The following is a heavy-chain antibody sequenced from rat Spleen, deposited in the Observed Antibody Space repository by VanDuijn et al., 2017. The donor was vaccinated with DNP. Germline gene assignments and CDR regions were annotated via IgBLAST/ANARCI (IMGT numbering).Heavy chain of an antibody. J-gene: IGHJ2*01. D-gene: IGHD5-1*01. CDR2: ISYDGGST. CDR3: ARRSGSPFDY. Sequence: EVQLVESGGGLVQPGRSLKLSCAASGFTFSDYYMAWVRQAPTKGLEWVAYISYDGGSTYYGDSVKGRFTISRDNAKSTLYLQMNSLGSEDMATYYCARRSGSPFDYWGQGVMVTVSS. CDR1: GFTFSDYY. V-gene: IGHV5-22*01.